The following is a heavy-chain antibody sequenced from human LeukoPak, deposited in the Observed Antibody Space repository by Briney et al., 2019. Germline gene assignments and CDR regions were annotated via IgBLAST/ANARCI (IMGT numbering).Heavy chain of an antibody. CDR1: GGSFSSHY. CDR2: IYYTGNT. Sequence: PSETLSLTCTVSGGSFSSHYWSWTRQPPGKGLEWIGYIYYTGNTDYNPSLKSRLTISIDSSKTQVSLKLLSVTAADTAVYYCARGFKVYDSWRDYYYYYYMDVWGKGTTVTVSS. V-gene: IGHV4-59*11. D-gene: IGHD3-3*01. CDR3: ARGFKVYDSWRDYYYYYYMDV. J-gene: IGHJ6*03.